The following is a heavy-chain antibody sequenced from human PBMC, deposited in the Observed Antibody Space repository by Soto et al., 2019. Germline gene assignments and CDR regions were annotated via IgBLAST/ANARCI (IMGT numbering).Heavy chain of an antibody. CDR2: ISPYTGNT. CDR1: GYIFVNYG. V-gene: IGHV1-18*01. J-gene: IGHJ6*02. CDR3: VMLDNYGTPTPQDV. D-gene: IGHD1-1*01. Sequence: QVQLVQSGDEVKKPGASVKVSCKASGYIFVNYGIAWVRQAPGQGLEWMGWISPYTGNTHSATKIQGRLTMTTDTSTSTAYMDLGSLTSDDPAVYYCVMLDNYGTPTPQDVWDHGTTVTVSS.